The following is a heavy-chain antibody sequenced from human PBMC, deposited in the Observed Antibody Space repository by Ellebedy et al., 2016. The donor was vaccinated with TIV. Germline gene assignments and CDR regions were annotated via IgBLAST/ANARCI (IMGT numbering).Heavy chain of an antibody. Sequence: SETLSLTXNVSGGSISSSSYYWGWMRQPPGKGLEWIGSIYYSGTTYYNPSLKSRVTISVDPSKNQFSLKLSSLTAADTALYYCARRWGYSDGSGPRIDSWGQGTLVTVSS. J-gene: IGHJ4*02. CDR3: ARRWGYSDGSGPRIDS. V-gene: IGHV4-39*01. D-gene: IGHD3-22*01. CDR1: GGSISSSSYY. CDR2: IYYSGTT.